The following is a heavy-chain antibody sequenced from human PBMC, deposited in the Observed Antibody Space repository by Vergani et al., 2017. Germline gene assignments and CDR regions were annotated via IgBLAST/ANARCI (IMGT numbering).Heavy chain of an antibody. D-gene: IGHD6-19*01. CDR2: ISWNSGSI. CDR3: AKRKWAVAGTGFDY. J-gene: IGHJ4*02. Sequence: EVQLVESGGGLVQPGRSLRLSCAASGFTFDDYAMHWVRQAPGKGLEWVSGISWNSGSIGYADSVKGRFTISRDNAKNSLYLQMNSLRAEDTAVYYCAKRKWAVAGTGFDYWGQGTLVTVSS. CDR1: GFTFDDYA. V-gene: IGHV3-9*01.